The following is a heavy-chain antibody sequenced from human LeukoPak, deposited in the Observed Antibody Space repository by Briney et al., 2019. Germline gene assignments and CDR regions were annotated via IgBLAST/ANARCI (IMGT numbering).Heavy chain of an antibody. CDR1: GFTLSSYG. J-gene: IGHJ4*02. Sequence: GGSLRLSCAASGFTLSSYGMHWVRQAPGKGLEWVAVISYDRSNIYYGDSVKGRFTISRDNSKNTLNLQMNSLRVKDTAVYYCAKDLSGRKGSFDHWGQGTLVTVSS. CDR2: ISYDRSNI. D-gene: IGHD3-10*01. V-gene: IGHV3-30*18. CDR3: AKDLSGRKGSFDH.